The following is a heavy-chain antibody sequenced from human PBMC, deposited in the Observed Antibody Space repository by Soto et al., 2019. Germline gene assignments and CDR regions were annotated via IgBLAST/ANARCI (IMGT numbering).Heavy chain of an antibody. D-gene: IGHD2-2*01. V-gene: IGHV3-9*01. CDR1: GVNFDDYA. J-gene: IGHJ5*02. CDR3: AKAEHCSSTSCYLSRCFEP. CDR2: ISWNSGSI. Sequence: GGSLRLSCAASGVNFDDYAMHWVRQAPGKGLEWVSGISWNSGSIGYADSVKGRFTISRDNAKNSLYLQMNSLRAEDTALYYCAKAEHCSSTSCYLSRCFEPWGQGTLVTVSS.